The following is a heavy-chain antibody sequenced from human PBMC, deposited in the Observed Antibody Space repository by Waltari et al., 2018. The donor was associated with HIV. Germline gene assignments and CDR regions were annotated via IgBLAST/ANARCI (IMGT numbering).Heavy chain of an antibody. J-gene: IGHJ5*02. V-gene: IGHV4-34*04. CDR1: GGSFSGYY. Sequence: QVQLQQWGAGLLKPSETLSLTCAVYGGSFSGYYWSWIRQPPGKGLEWIGESNHSGRTNKITSRKRRSTISAESSKIQCSLKVNSVTAADTAVYYCARGEEGYSGYDLSWFDTWGQGTLVTVSS. CDR2: SNHSGRT. CDR3: ARGEEGYSGYDLSWFDT. D-gene: IGHD5-12*01.